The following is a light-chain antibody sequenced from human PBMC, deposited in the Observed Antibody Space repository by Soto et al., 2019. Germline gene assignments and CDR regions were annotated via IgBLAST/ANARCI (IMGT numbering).Light chain of an antibody. V-gene: IGKV1-9*01. CDR2: AAS. CDR1: QGISSY. J-gene: IGKJ4*01. Sequence: DIQLTQSPSFLSPSVGDRVTITCRASQGISSYLAWYQKKPGKAPKLLIYAASTLQSRVPSRFSGSESGTDFTLTISSLQPEDSATYYCQQASSFPLTFGGGTKVDI. CDR3: QQASSFPLT.